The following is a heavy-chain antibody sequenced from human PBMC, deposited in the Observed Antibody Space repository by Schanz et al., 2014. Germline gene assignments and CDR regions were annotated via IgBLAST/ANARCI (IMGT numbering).Heavy chain of an antibody. CDR1: GYTFTNFF. CDR3: ARGSPENMIRGELDY. J-gene: IGHJ4*02. D-gene: IGHD3-10*01. V-gene: IGHV1-46*03. CDR2: INPIGGST. Sequence: QVHLVQSGAEVHKPGASLKISCKASGYTFTNFFLHWVRQAPGQGLEWMGIINPIGGSTTYAQKFRGAVTLTTDTSTDTAYLELTSLRSEDTAVDYGARGSPENMIRGELDYWGQGTLVTVSS.